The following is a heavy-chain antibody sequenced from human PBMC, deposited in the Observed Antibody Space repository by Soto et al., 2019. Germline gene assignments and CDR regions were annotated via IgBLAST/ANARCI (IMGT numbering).Heavy chain of an antibody. CDR2: IYHSGST. J-gene: IGHJ4*02. D-gene: IGHD6-6*01. CDR3: ARETPHPSEYSSSPNYFDY. CDR1: GGSISSSNW. Sequence: RLRETLSLTCAVSGGSISSSNWWSWVRQPPGKGLEWIGEIYHSGSTNYNPSLKSRVTISVDKSKNQFSLKLSSVTAADTAVYYCARETPHPSEYSSSPNYFDYWGQGTLVTVSS. V-gene: IGHV4-4*02.